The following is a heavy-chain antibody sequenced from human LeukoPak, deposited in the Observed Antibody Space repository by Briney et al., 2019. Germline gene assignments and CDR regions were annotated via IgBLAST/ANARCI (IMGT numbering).Heavy chain of an antibody. D-gene: IGHD2-2*02. CDR2: INHSGST. Sequence: PSETLSLTCAVYGGSFSGYYWSWIRQPPGKGLEWIGEINHSGSTNYNPSLKSRVTISVDTSKNQFSLKLSSVTAADTAVYYCARGPRGFVVVPAAIKGAGAFDIWGQGTMVTVSS. CDR3: ARGPRGFVVVPAAIKGAGAFDI. CDR1: GGSFSGYY. J-gene: IGHJ3*02. V-gene: IGHV4-34*01.